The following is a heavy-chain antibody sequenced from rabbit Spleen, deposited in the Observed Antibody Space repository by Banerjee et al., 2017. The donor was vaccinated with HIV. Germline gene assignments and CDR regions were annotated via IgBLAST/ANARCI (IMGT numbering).Heavy chain of an antibody. J-gene: IGHJ4*01. V-gene: IGHV1S47*01. CDR3: VRGPPYAGYTTYGYVYFNL. Sequence: QEQLVESGGGLIQPGGSLKLSCKASGFDFSSYGVNWVRQAPGKGLEWIGYIEPIFGNTYYANWVNGRFTISSHNAQNTLYLQLSSLTAADTATYFCVRGPPYAGYTTYGYVYFNLWGPGTLVTVS. D-gene: IGHD7-1*01. CDR2: IEPIFGNT. CDR1: GFDFSSYG.